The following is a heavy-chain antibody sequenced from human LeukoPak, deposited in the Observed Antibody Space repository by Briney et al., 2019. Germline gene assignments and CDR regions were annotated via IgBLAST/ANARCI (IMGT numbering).Heavy chain of an antibody. CDR3: ARDKAVTTELTQYFQH. J-gene: IGHJ1*01. CDR2: INTYNGNT. CDR1: GYTFTNYG. D-gene: IGHD4-11*01. Sequence: GASVKVSCKASGYTFTNYGISWVRQAPGQGLEWMGWINTYNGNTKYVQKFQGRVTMTTDTSTSTAYMELRSLRSDDTAVYYCARDKAVTTELTQYFQHWGQGTLVTVSS. V-gene: IGHV1-18*01.